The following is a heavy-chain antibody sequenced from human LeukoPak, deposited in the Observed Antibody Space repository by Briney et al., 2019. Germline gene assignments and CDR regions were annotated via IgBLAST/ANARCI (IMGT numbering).Heavy chain of an antibody. Sequence: SETLSLTCTVSGGSISSSSYYWGWIRQPPGKGLEWIGSIYYSGSTYYNPSLKSRVTISVDTSKNQFSLKLSSVTAADTAVYYCARSAAGGGWFDPWGQGTLVTVSS. V-gene: IGHV4-39*01. CDR1: GGSISSSSYY. D-gene: IGHD6-13*01. J-gene: IGHJ5*02. CDR3: ARSAAGGGWFDP. CDR2: IYYSGST.